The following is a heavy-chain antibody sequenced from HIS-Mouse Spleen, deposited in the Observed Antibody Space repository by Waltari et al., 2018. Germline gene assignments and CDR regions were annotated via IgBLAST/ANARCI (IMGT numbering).Heavy chain of an antibody. CDR2: ISDGGSNK. CDR1: GFTFSRYA. V-gene: IGHV3-30-3*01. D-gene: IGHD6-6*01. Sequence: QVQLVESGGGVVQPGRSLRLSCAASGFTFSRYAMHWVRQAPGKGFEWVAVISDGGSNKYYADSVKGRFTIPSDNSKNTLYLKMNGLKAEDTAVYYGASHHIAALDYWGQGTLVTVSS. CDR3: ASHHIAALDY. J-gene: IGHJ4*02.